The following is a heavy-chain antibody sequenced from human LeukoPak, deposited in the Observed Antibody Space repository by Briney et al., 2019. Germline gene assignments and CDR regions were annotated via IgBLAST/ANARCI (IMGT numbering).Heavy chain of an antibody. D-gene: IGHD2-8*01. J-gene: IGHJ4*02. V-gene: IGHV3-74*01. CDR3: ARDTNGLAY. Sequence: GGSLRLSCAASGFTFSSHRMHWVRQAPGKGLVWVSCVSTDGSTTNYADSVKSRFTISRDNAKNTLYLQMNSLRVEDTAVYYCARDTNGLAYWGLGTRVTVSS. CDR1: GFTFSSHR. CDR2: VSTDGSTT.